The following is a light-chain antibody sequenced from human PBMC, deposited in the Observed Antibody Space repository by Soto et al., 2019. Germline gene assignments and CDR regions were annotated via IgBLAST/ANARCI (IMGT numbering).Light chain of an antibody. CDR3: SSFTSNRIYV. Sequence: QPALNQPTSVSGSPGQSITISCAGNHNDIGTYDYVSWYQQHPGRAPRLLIHGVTTRPSGISGRFSASKSGLTASLTISGLQPEDEADYYCSSFTSNRIYVFGPGTKVTVL. J-gene: IGLJ1*01. CDR1: HNDIGTYDY. V-gene: IGLV2-14*03. CDR2: GVT.